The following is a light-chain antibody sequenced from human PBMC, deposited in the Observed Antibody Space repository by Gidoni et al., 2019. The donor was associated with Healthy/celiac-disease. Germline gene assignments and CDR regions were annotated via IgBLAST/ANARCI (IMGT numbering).Light chain of an antibody. CDR1: QSISSW. Sequence: DIQMTQSPYTLSASVGDRVTITCRASQSISSWLAWYQQKPGKAPKLLIYKASSLESGVPSRFSGSGSGTEFTITISSLQPVDFATYYCQQYNSYPYTFGQXTKLEIK. CDR3: QQYNSYPYT. J-gene: IGKJ2*01. V-gene: IGKV1-5*03. CDR2: KAS.